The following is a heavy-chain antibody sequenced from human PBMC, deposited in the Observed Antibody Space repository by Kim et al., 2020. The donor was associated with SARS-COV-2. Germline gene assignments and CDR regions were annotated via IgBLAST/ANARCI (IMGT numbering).Heavy chain of an antibody. CDR1: GGSISSSSYY. D-gene: IGHD3-22*01. V-gene: IGHV4-39*07. CDR3: ASFDYDSSGYYQAYFDY. CDR2: IYYSGST. Sequence: SETLSLTCTVSGGSISSSSYYWGWIRQPPGKGLEWIGSIYYSGSTYYNPSLKSRVTISVDTSKNQFSLKLSSVTAADTAVYYCASFDYDSSGYYQAYFDYWGQGTLVTVSS. J-gene: IGHJ4*02.